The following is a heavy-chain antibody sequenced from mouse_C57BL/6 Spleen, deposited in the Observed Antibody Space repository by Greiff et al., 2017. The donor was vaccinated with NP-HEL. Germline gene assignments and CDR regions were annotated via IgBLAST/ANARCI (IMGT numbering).Heavy chain of an antibody. CDR2: ISDGGSYT. CDR3: ARDETFYYGSRGAWFAY. CDR1: GFTFSSYA. J-gene: IGHJ3*01. D-gene: IGHD1-1*01. V-gene: IGHV5-4*01. Sequence: EVKVEESGGGLVKPGGSLKLSCAASGFTFSSYAMSWVRQTPEKRLEWVATISDGGSYTYYPDNVKGRFTISRDNAKNNLYLQMSHLKSEDTAMYYCARDETFYYGSRGAWFAYWGQGTLVTVSA.